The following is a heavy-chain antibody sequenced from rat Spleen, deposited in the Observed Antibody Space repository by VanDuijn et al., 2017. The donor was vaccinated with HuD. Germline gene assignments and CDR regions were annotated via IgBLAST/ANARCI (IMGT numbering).Heavy chain of an antibody. J-gene: IGHJ2*01. CDR2: FTSNGSST. CDR3: ARPSIYNNYYFDY. CDR1: GFTFSDYN. D-gene: IGHD1-10*01. V-gene: IGHV5-7*01. Sequence: EVQLVESGGGLVQPGRSLKLSCTTSGFTFSDYNMAWVRQIPKKGLEWVATFTSNGSSTYYLDSVKGQFTISSDNAKSTLYLQMDSLRSEDTATYYCARPSIYNNYYFDYWGQGVIVTVSS.